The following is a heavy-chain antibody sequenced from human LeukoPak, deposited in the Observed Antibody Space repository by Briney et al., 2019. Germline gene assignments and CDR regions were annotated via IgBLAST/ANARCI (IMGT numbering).Heavy chain of an antibody. CDR2: INPSGGST. CDR3: ARGDIGDILTGYYLAY. Sequence: GASVKVSCKASGYTFTSYYMHWVRQAPGQGLEWMGIINPSGGSTSYAQKFQGRVTMTRDMSTSTVYMELSSLRSEDTAVYYCARGDIGDILTGYYLAYWGQGTLVTVSS. D-gene: IGHD3-9*01. CDR1: GYTFTSYY. V-gene: IGHV1-46*01. J-gene: IGHJ4*02.